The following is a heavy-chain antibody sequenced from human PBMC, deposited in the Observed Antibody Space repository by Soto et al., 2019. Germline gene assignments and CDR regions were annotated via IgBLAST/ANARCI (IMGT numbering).Heavy chain of an antibody. J-gene: IGHJ6*02. Sequence: PGGSLRLSCAASGFTFSSYGMHWVRQAPCKGLEWVAVISYDGSNKYYADSVKGRFTISRDNSKNTLYLQMNSLRAEDTAVYYCAKDIYSSGWYGGYYYYYGMDVWGQGTTVTVSS. V-gene: IGHV3-30*18. CDR1: GFTFSSYG. D-gene: IGHD6-19*01. CDR2: ISYDGSNK. CDR3: AKDIYSSGWYGGYYYYYGMDV.